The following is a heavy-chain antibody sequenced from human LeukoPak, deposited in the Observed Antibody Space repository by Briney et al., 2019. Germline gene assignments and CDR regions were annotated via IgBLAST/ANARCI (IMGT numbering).Heavy chain of an antibody. CDR2: INSDGSST. CDR3: TRDDYGDYHFDY. V-gene: IGHV3-74*01. J-gene: IGHJ4*02. Sequence: GGSLRLSCAASGFTFSSFWMHWVRQAPGKGLVWVSRINSDGSSTSYADSVKGRFTISRDNAKNTLYLQMNSLRAEDTAVYYCTRDDYGDYHFDYWGQGTLVTVSS. CDR1: GFTFSSFW. D-gene: IGHD4-17*01.